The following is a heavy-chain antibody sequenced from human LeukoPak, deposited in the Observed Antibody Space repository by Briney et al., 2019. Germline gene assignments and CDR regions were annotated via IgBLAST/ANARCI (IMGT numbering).Heavy chain of an antibody. V-gene: IGHV4-59*01. CDR1: GGSISSYY. J-gene: IGHJ4*02. D-gene: IGHD5-18*01. CDR3: ARGPGGYSYGFTLDY. Sequence: PSETLSLTCTVSGGSISSYYWSWIRQPPGKGLEWIGYIYYSGSTNYNPSLKSRVTISVDTSENQFSLKLSSVTAADTAVYYCARGPGGYSYGFTLDYWGQGTLVTVSS. CDR2: IYYSGST.